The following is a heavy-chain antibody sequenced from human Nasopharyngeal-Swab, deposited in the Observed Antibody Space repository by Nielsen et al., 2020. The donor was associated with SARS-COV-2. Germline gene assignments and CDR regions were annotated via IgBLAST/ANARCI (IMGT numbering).Heavy chain of an antibody. Sequence: WIRQPPGKALEWLAHIFSNDEKSYGTSLKSRLTISKDTSKSQVVLTMTNMDPVDTATYYCARIIEVNTSYYYYGMDVWGQGTTVTVSS. D-gene: IGHD3-22*01. J-gene: IGHJ6*02. CDR2: IFSNDEK. CDR3: ARIIEVNTSYYYYGMDV. V-gene: IGHV2-26*01.